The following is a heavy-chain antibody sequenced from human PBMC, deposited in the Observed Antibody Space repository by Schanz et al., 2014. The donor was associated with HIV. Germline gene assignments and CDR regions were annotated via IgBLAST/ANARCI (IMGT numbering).Heavy chain of an antibody. D-gene: IGHD4-17*01. CDR3: ARQGLRFSFWLDY. J-gene: IGHJ4*02. CDR2: IWYDGSNK. Sequence: QVQLVESGGGVVQPGRSLRLSCTASGFTFSNYGMHWVRQAPGKGLEWEAAIWYDGSNKFYADSVKGRFTISRDNSKNTLYLQMNNLRAEDTAVYGCARQGLRFSFWLDYWGQGAQVTVSS. CDR1: GFTFSNYG. V-gene: IGHV3-33*01.